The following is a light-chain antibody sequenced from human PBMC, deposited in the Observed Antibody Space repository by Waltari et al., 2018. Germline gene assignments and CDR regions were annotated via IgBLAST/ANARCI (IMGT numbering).Light chain of an antibody. CDR2: GAS. V-gene: IGKV3-15*01. Sequence: EIVMTQSPATLSVSPGERATLSCRASQGVSSNLAWYQQKPGQAPRLLISGASTRATGIPARFSGSGSGTEFTLTISSLQSEDFAVYYCQQYNNWPFTFGPGTKVDIK. J-gene: IGKJ3*01. CDR1: QGVSSN. CDR3: QQYNNWPFT.